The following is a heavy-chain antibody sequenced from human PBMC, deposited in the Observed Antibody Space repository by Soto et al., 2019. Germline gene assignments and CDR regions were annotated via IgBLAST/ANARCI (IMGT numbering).Heavy chain of an antibody. J-gene: IGHJ6*02. CDR1: GFTFSDSY. CDR2: ITFSGNTV. V-gene: IGHV3-11*01. Sequence: GGSLRLSCAASGFTFSDSYMSWIRQAPGKGLEWISYITFSGNTVYYADSLKGRFTISGDNAKNSLYLQMNRLRAEDTAVYYCARVSWREKYGMDVWGQGTTVTVSS. CDR3: ARVSWREKYGMDV.